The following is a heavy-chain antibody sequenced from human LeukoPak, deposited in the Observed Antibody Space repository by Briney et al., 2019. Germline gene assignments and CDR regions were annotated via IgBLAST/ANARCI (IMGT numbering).Heavy chain of an antibody. V-gene: IGHV1-18*01. CDR2: ISAYNGNT. CDR1: GYTFTSYG. J-gene: IGHJ6*03. D-gene: IGHD6-13*01. Sequence: ASVKVSCKASGYTFTSYGISWVRQAPGRGLEWMGWISAYNGNTNYAQKLQGRVTMTTGTSTSTAYMELRSLRSDDTAVYYCARGRAAAPLYYYYMDVWGKGTTVTVSS. CDR3: ARGRAAAPLYYYYMDV.